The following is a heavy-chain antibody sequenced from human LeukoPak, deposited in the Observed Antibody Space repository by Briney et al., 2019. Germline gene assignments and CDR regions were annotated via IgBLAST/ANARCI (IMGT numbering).Heavy chain of an antibody. D-gene: IGHD2-15*01. V-gene: IGHV1-69*06. Sequence: SVKVSCKASGGTFSIYAISWVRQAPGQGLEWMGGIIPIVGTANYAQKFQGRVTITADKSTSTAYMELSSLRFEDTAVYYCATGVKLYCSGGSCPNWFDPWGQGTLVTVSS. J-gene: IGHJ5*02. CDR1: GGTFSIYA. CDR3: ATGVKLYCSGGSCPNWFDP. CDR2: IIPIVGTA.